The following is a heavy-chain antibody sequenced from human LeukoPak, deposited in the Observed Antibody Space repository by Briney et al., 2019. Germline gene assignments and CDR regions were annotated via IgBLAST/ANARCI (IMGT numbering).Heavy chain of an antibody. Sequence: SETLSLTCAVYGGSLSGYYWSWIRQPPGKGLEWIGEINHSGSTNYNPSLKSRVTISVDTSKNQFSLKLSSVTAAGTAVYYCARMAGYNYDYWGQGTLVTVSS. CDR3: ARMAGYNYDY. CDR2: INHSGST. CDR1: GGSLSGYY. D-gene: IGHD5-12*01. V-gene: IGHV4-34*01. J-gene: IGHJ4*02.